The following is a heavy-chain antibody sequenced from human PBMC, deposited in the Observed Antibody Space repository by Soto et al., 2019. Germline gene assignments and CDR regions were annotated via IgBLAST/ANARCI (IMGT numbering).Heavy chain of an antibody. V-gene: IGHV1-69*01. D-gene: IGHD4-17*01. CDR1: GGTFSSYA. Sequence: QVQLVQSGAEVKKPGSSVKVSCKASGGTFSSYAISWVRQAPGQGLEWMGGIIPIFGTANYAQKFQGRVTITADDSTTTAYRGRSPLRSEDTAVYYCARDGDAYGDYGYAFHLWGQGTMVTVSS. CDR3: ARDGDAYGDYGYAFHL. CDR2: IIPIFGTA. J-gene: IGHJ3*01.